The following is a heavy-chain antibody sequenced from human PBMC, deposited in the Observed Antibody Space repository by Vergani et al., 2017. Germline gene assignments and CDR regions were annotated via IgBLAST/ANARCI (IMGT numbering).Heavy chain of an antibody. CDR2: ISSSSSYI. Sequence: EVQLLESGGGLVQPGGSLRLSCAASGFTFSSYAMSWVRQAPGKGLEWVSSISSSSSYIYYADSVKGRFTISRDNTKNSLYLQMNSLRAEDTAVYYCARDRITGTSGKNYYYYGMDVWGQGTTVTVS. CDR1: GFTFSSYA. V-gene: IGHV3-21*01. D-gene: IGHD1-7*01. CDR3: ARDRITGTSGKNYYYYGMDV. J-gene: IGHJ6*02.